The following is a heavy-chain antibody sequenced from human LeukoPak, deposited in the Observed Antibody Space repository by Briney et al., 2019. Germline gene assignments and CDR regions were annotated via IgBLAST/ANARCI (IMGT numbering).Heavy chain of an antibody. CDR3: PKKAPKEGWSDP. J-gene: IGHJ5*02. Sequence: SETLSLTCTVSAGSNNSYYLNWIRQPPGKGLEWIAYTHPSGNTNYSPTLKSRAPISMDTPRNQFSLKLSAGDAADTAVYFGPKKAPKEGWSDPWGQGTLVTVSS. V-gene: IGHV4-4*09. CDR2: THPSGNT. CDR1: AGSNNSYY.